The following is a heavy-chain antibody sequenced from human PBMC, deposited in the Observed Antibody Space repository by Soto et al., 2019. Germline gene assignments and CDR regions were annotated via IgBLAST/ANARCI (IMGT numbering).Heavy chain of an antibody. V-gene: IGHV3-48*02. CDR3: ARDKVESSGWPDFDY. CDR1: GFTFSSYS. CDR2: ISSSSWNI. Sequence: EVQLVESGGGLVQPGGSLRLSCAASGFTFSSYSMNWVRQAPGKGLEWVSYISSSSWNIYYADSVKGRFTISRDNAKNSLYLHMNSLRDEDTAVYYCARDKVESSGWPDFDYWGQGTLVTVSS. D-gene: IGHD6-19*01. J-gene: IGHJ4*02.